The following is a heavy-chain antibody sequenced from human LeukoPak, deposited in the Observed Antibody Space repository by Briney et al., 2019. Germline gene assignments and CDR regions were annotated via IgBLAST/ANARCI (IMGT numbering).Heavy chain of an antibody. Sequence: PSETLSLTCTVSGGSISSYYWSWIRQPPGKGLEWIGYIYYSGSTNYNPSLKSRVTISVDTSKNQFSLKLSSVTAADTAVYYCARGGSGSYYKYYYYMDVWGKGTTVTVSS. CDR2: IYYSGST. D-gene: IGHD3-10*01. V-gene: IGHV4-59*01. CDR3: ARGGSGSYYKYYYYMDV. CDR1: GGSISSYY. J-gene: IGHJ6*03.